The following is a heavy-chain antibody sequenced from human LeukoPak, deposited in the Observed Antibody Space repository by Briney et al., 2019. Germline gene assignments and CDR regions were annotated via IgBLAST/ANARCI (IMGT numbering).Heavy chain of an antibody. D-gene: IGHD6-13*01. CDR3: AKDRSSTGYGAFDI. CDR1: GFTFSSYG. CDR2: ISYDGSDK. J-gene: IGHJ3*02. Sequence: GRSLRLSCAASGFTFSSYGLHWVRQAPGKGLEWVAVISYDGSDKYYADSVKGRFTISRDNSKNTLYLQMNSLRAEDTAVYCCAKDRSSTGYGAFDIWGQGTMVIVSS. V-gene: IGHV3-30*18.